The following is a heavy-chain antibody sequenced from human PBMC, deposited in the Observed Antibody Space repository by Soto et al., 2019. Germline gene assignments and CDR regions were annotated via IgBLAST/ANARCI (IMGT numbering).Heavy chain of an antibody. CDR3: AKDLGDNVLRFLEWSYGMDV. Sequence: GGSLRLSCAASGFTFGPFWMHWVRQAPGKGLVWLSHINSDGSTIVYADSVKGRFTISRDNAKNKLYLQMNSLRAEDTAVYHCAKDLGDNVLRFLEWSYGMDVWGQGTTVTVSS. D-gene: IGHD3-3*01. CDR2: INSDGSTI. J-gene: IGHJ6*02. CDR1: GFTFGPFW. V-gene: IGHV3-74*01.